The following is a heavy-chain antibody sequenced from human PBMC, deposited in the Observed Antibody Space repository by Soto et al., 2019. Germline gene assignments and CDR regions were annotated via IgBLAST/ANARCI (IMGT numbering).Heavy chain of an antibody. J-gene: IGHJ4*02. D-gene: IGHD3-22*01. V-gene: IGHV4-34*01. Sequence: QVQLQQWGAGLLKPSETLSLTCAVYGGSFSGYYWSWIRQPPGKGLEWIGEINHSGSTNYNPFLKSRVTISVDTSKNQFSLKLSSVTAADTAVYYCARLWKRYYYDSSGSDYWGQGTLVTVSS. CDR2: INHSGST. CDR1: GGSFSGYY. CDR3: ARLWKRYYYDSSGSDY.